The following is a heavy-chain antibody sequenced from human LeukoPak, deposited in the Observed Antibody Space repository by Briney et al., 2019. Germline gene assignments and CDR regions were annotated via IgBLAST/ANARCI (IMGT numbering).Heavy chain of an antibody. CDR1: GGPFSDYF. J-gene: IGHJ4*02. CDR3: ASTYYYDSSGYLDY. D-gene: IGHD3-22*01. CDR2: IYYSGST. Sequence: SETLSLTCAVYGGPFSDYFWSWIRQPPGKGLEWIGYIYYSGSTYYNPSLKSRVTISVDTSKNQFSLKLSSVTAADTAVYYCASTYYYDSSGYLDYWGQGTLVTVSS. V-gene: IGHV4-30-4*01.